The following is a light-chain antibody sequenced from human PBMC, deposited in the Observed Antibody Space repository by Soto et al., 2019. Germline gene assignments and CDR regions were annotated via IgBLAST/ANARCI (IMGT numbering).Light chain of an antibody. Sequence: QSALTQPPSASGSPGQSVAISCTGSSSDVGAYDYVSWYQQHPGKAPKLIIYEVTKRPSGVPDRFSGSKSGNTASLTASGLQAEDEAEYDCSSYAGSHKDVFGPGTKLTVL. J-gene: IGLJ1*01. CDR2: EVT. CDR1: SSDVGAYDY. CDR3: SSYAGSHKDV. V-gene: IGLV2-8*01.